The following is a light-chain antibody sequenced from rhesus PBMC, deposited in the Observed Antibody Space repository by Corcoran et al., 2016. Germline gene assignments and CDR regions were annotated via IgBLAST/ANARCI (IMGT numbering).Light chain of an antibody. Sequence: QAALTQPRSVSGSPGQSVTISCTGTSSDIGGYNYVSWYQQHPGTAPKLMIYEVTQRPSGVSDRFSGSKSCNTPSLTISGLQAEDEADYYCSSYAGSNTFIFGAGTRHTVL. CDR3: SSYAGSNTFI. J-gene: IGLJ1*01. CDR2: EVT. CDR1: SSDIGGYNY. V-gene: IGLV2-32*02.